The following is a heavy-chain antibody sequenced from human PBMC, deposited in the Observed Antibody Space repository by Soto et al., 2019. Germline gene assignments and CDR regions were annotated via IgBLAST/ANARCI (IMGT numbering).Heavy chain of an antibody. V-gene: IGHV4-59*08. D-gene: IGHD4-17*01. CDR2: IYYSGST. CDR3: ARQVGMTTVTPDFDY. CDR1: GGSISSYY. J-gene: IGHJ4*02. Sequence: PSETLSLTCTVSGGSISSYYWSWIRQPPGKGLEWIGYIYYSGSTNYNPSLKSRVTISVDTSKNQFSLKLSSVTAADTAVYYCARQVGMTTVTPDFDYWGQGTLVTVSS.